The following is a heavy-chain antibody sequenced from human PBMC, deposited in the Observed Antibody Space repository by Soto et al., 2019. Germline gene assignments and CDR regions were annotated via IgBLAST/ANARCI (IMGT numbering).Heavy chain of an antibody. Sequence: WIRQAPGKGLEWVGSIYYSGSTYYNPSLKSRVTISVDTSKNQFSLKLSSVTAADTAVYYCASTAAAGTQWFDPWSQGTLVTV. V-gene: IGHV4-39*01. CDR2: IYYSGST. D-gene: IGHD6-13*01. CDR3: ASTAAAGTQWFDP. J-gene: IGHJ5*02.